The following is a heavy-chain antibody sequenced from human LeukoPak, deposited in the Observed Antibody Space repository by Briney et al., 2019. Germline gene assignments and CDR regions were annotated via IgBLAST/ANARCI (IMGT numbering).Heavy chain of an antibody. CDR2: IYSDGTT. V-gene: IGHV3-53*01. D-gene: IGHD2/OR15-2a*01. Sequence: GGSLRLSCGASEIAVSDNYMSWVRQAPGMSLEWVSIIYSDGTTYYTDSVKGRFTISRDNSKNTLYLQMDSLRAEDTAVYYCARWICTSTTCFYDYWGQGTLVTVSS. CDR1: EIAVSDNY. CDR3: ARWICTSTTCFYDY. J-gene: IGHJ4*02.